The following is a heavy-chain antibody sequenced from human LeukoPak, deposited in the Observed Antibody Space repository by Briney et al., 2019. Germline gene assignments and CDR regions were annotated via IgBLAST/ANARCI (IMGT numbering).Heavy chain of an antibody. CDR1: GGSISGKY. D-gene: IGHD3-22*01. CDR2: IYYIGTT. V-gene: IGHV4-59*01. Sequence: PSETLSLTCSVSGGSISGKYWSWIRQSPGKGLEWIGYIYYIGTTNYNPSLKSRVTISVDTSKNQFSLKLSSVTAADTAVYYCARELIRNWFDPWGQGTLVTVSS. CDR3: ARELIRNWFDP. J-gene: IGHJ5*02.